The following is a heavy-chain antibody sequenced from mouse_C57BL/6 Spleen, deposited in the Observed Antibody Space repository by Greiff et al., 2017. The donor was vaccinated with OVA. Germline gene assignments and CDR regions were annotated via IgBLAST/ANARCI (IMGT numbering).Heavy chain of an antibody. V-gene: IGHV1-69*01. J-gene: IGHJ2*01. CDR1: GYTFTSYW. CDR3: ARWDSNFDD. D-gene: IGHD4-1*01. Sequence: QVQLQQPGAELVMPGASVKLSCKASGYTFTSYWMHWVKQRPGQGLEWIGEIDPSDSYTNYNQKFKGKSTLTVDKSSSTAYMQLSSLTSEDSAVYYCARWDSNFDDWGQGTTLTVSS. CDR2: IDPSDSYT.